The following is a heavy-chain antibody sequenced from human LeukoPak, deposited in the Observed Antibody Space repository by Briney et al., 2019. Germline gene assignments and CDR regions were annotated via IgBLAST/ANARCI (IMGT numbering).Heavy chain of an antibody. Sequence: GASVKASCKASGYNLTSYDINWVRQATGQGLEWMGWMNPNSGNIGYAQKFQGRVTMTWNTSIRTAYMELSSLRSEDTAVYYCARTPMYSSNYYHMDVWRKGTTVTVSS. CDR2: MNPNSGNI. CDR1: GYNLTSYD. J-gene: IGHJ6*03. D-gene: IGHD6-19*01. CDR3: ARTPMYSSNYYHMDV. V-gene: IGHV1-8*01.